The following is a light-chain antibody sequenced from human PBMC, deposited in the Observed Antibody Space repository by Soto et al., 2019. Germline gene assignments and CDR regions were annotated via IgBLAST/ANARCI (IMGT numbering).Light chain of an antibody. J-gene: IGKJ5*01. CDR3: QQYYSSPLT. CDR2: WAS. Sequence: DIVMTQSPDSLAVSLGERATINCKSSQSVLYSPNNKNYLAWYQQKPGHPPKLVIYWASTRESGVPDRFSGSGSGTDFTLTISSLKAEDVEAYYCQQYYSSPLTFGQGTRLEIK. CDR1: QSVLYSPNNKNY. V-gene: IGKV4-1*01.